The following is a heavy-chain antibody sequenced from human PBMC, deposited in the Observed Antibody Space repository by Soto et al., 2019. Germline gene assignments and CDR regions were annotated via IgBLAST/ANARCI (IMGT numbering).Heavy chain of an antibody. CDR3: AKEKYRVEIGGNYYYETDV. J-gene: IGHJ6*02. CDR1: GGSFSTYA. Sequence: QVQMVQSGAEVKKPGSSVKVSCRVPGGSFSTYAISWVRQAPGQGLEWMGAIIPIFRTPRYGPKFQSRVTITADESTTTAYMELSTLIAEATAVYYCAKEKYRVEIGGNYYYETDVWCQGTTVTVSS. CDR2: IIPIFRTP. D-gene: IGHD1-26*01. V-gene: IGHV1-69*12.